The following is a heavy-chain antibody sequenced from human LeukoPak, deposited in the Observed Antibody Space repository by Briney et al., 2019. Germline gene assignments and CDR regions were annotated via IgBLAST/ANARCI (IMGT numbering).Heavy chain of an antibody. J-gene: IGHJ4*02. V-gene: IGHV1-58*02. Sequence: GASVKVSCKASGFTFTTSAMQWVRQARGQRLEWIGWIVVASGNTNYAQKFQERVTITRDMSTSTAYMELSSLRSEDTAVYYCGTDTAMDLDYWGQGTLVTVSS. D-gene: IGHD5-18*01. CDR1: GFTFTTSA. CDR2: IVVASGNT. CDR3: GTDTAMDLDY.